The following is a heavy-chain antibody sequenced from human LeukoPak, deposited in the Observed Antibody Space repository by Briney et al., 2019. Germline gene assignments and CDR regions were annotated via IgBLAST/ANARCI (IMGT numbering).Heavy chain of an antibody. CDR3: ARDLYSGSYLGYY. CDR1: GFTFSDYY. CDR2: ISSSSSTI. V-gene: IGHV3-11*04. D-gene: IGHD1-26*01. Sequence: GGSLRLSCAASGFTFSDYYMSWIRQAPGKGLEWVSYISSSSSTIYYADSVKGRFTISRDNAKNSLYLQMNSLRDEDTAVYYCARDLYSGSYLGYYWGQGTLVTVSS. J-gene: IGHJ4*02.